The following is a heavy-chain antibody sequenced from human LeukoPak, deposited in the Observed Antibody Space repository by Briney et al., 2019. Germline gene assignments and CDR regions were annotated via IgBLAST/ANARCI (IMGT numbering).Heavy chain of an antibody. D-gene: IGHD6-13*01. CDR3: ARAAAGLFPHYYYYYMDV. J-gene: IGHJ6*03. V-gene: IGHV4-59*01. CDR2: IYYSGST. Sequence: SETLSLTCTVSGGSISSYYWSWIRQPPGKGLEWIGYIYYSGSTNYNPSLKSRVTISVDTSKNQFSPKLSSVTAADTAVYYCARAAAGLFPHYYYYYMDVWGKGTAVTVSS. CDR1: GGSISSYY.